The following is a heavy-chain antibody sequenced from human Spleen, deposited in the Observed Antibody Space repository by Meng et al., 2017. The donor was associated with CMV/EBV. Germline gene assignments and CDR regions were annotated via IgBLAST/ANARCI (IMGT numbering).Heavy chain of an antibody. CDR1: GCTVSSNY. V-gene: IGHV3-66*02. CDR2: IYSDGST. J-gene: IGHJ3*01. Sequence: GESLKISCAASGCTVSSNYMNWVRQAPGKGLEWVSVIYSDGSTYYADSVKGRFTISRENSKNTLYLQMNSLRAEDTAMYYCARDRFGLGVWGQGTMVTVSS. D-gene: IGHD3-16*01. CDR3: ARDRFGLGV.